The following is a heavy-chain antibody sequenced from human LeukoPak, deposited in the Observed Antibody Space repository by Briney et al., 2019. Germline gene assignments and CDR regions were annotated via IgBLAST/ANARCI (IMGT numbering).Heavy chain of an antibody. D-gene: IGHD3-16*01. J-gene: IGHJ4*02. Sequence: PGGSLRLSRAAPGFTFSQYGLHWGRQPPGKGLEWLTFIRYDATSTYYVDSGKGRFTVSRDNSKNTLYLHMHSLRAEDTALYYCVTSTLTYVEYVTYNWGQGTLVSVSS. V-gene: IGHV3-30*02. CDR3: VTSTLTYVEYVTYN. CDR2: IRYDATST. CDR1: GFTFSQYG.